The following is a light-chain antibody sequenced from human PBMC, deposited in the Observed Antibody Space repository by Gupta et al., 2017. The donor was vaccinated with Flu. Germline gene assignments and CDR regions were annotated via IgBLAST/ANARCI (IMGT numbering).Light chain of an antibody. V-gene: IGLV2-11*03. J-gene: IGLJ2*01. CDR2: DVS. CDR3: YSYGGSYRV. Sequence: QSVTSSCTGTSSDVGGHNYVSWHQQHPGNDRKLMVYDVSNRPSAASGRFSGSKSGTTASLTISGLQADAEDDYYCYSYGGSYRVFGGGTKLTVL. CDR1: SSDVGGHNY.